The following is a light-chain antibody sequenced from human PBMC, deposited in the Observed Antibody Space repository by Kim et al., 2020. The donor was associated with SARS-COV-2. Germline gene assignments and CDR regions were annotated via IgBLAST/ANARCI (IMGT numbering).Light chain of an antibody. Sequence: QSVVTQPPSTSGTPGQRVSISCSGGSSNIGTNSVVWYQQLPGTAPKLLIYRDTQRPSGVPDRFSGSKSGTSASLAISGLQSEDEADYYCSAWDDSLFGFVFGSGTKVTVL. CDR1: SSNIGTNS. J-gene: IGLJ1*01. CDR2: RDT. V-gene: IGLV1-44*01. CDR3: SAWDDSLFGFV.